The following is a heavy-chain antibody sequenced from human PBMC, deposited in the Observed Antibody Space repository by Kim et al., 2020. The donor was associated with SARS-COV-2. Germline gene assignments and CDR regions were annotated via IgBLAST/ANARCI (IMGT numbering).Heavy chain of an antibody. D-gene: IGHD2-2*01. Sequence: KGRFTSARDNSKNTLYRQMNSLRAEDTSVYYCARDRNPYCSSTSCSGFDYWGQGTLVTVSS. CDR3: ARDRNPYCSSTSCSGFDY. J-gene: IGHJ4*02. V-gene: IGHV3-64*04.